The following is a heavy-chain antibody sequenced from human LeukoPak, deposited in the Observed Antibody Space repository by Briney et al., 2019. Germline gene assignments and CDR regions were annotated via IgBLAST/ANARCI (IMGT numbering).Heavy chain of an antibody. V-gene: IGHV4-38-2*02. CDR1: GYSISSGYY. D-gene: IGHD1-26*01. J-gene: IGHJ4*02. CDR2: IYHSGST. Sequence: PSETLSLTCTVSGYSISSGYYWGWIRQPPGKGLEWIGSIYHSGSTYYNPSLKSRVTISVDTSKNQFSLKLSSVTAADTAVYYCARLVGATFFDYWGQGTLVTVSS. CDR3: ARLVGATFFDY.